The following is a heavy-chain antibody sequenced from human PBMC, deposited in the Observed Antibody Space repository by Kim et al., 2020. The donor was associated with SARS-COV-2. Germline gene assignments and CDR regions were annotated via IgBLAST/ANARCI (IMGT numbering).Heavy chain of an antibody. CDR1: GFTFSSYS. V-gene: IGHV3-21*01. Sequence: GGSLRLSCAASGFTFSSYSMNWVRQAPGKGLEWVSSISSSSSYIYYADSVKGRFTISRDNAKNSLYLQMNSLRAEDTAVYYCARYMVRGVPDYWGQGTLVTVSS. CDR2: ISSSSSYI. J-gene: IGHJ4*02. D-gene: IGHD3-10*01. CDR3: ARYMVRGVPDY.